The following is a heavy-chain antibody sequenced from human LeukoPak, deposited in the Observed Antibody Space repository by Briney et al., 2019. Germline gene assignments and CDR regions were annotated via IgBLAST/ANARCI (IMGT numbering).Heavy chain of an antibody. CDR1: GGSFSGYY. CDR2: INHSGST. J-gene: IGHJ3*02. Sequence: PSETLPLTCAVYGGSFSGYYWSWIRQPPGKGLEWIGEINHSGSTNYNPSLKSRVTISVDTSKNQFSLKLSSVTAADTAVYYCARGLMSAFDIWGQGTMVTVSS. CDR3: ARGLMSAFDI. V-gene: IGHV4-34*01.